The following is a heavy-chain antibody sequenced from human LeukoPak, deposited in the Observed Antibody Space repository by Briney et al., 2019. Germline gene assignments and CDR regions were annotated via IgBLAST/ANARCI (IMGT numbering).Heavy chain of an antibody. V-gene: IGHV3-23*01. CDR3: ARGYSSGRPPLAY. CDR2: ISGSGGST. D-gene: IGHD2-15*01. CDR1: GFTFSSYG. J-gene: IGHJ4*02. Sequence: PGGSLRLSCAASGFTFSSYGMHWVRQAPGKGLEWVSAISGSGGSTYYADSVKGRFTISRDNSKNTLYLQMDSLRAEDTAVYYCARGYSSGRPPLAYWGQGTLVTVSS.